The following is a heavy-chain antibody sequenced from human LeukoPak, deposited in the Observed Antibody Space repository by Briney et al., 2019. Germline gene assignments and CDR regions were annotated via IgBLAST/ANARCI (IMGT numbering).Heavy chain of an antibody. CDR3: ARDLGGSGNNYYMDV. CDR2: IYYSGGT. CDR1: GGSISSSNYY. J-gene: IGHJ6*03. D-gene: IGHD3-10*01. Sequence: SETLSLTCTVSGGSISSSNYYWGWIRQPPGKGLEWIGNIYYSGGTFYNPSLKSRVTISVDTSKNQFSLKLTSVTPADTAVYFCARDLGGSGNNYYMDVWGKGTTVTVSS. V-gene: IGHV4-39*07.